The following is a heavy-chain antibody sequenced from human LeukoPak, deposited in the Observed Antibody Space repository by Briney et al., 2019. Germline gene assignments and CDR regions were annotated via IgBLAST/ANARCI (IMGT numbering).Heavy chain of an antibody. D-gene: IGHD1-26*01. J-gene: IGHJ6*03. CDR2: IDSGGST. CDR3: ASLLPPSGSYSYYYYYIDV. CDR1: GGSISRHY. Sequence: PWETLSLTCTVSGGSISRHYWRWIRQPPGEGLGGVGAIDSGGSTSYKPSLKSRVTTSVDTYKTQFSLKLTSVTAADTAVHYCASLLPPSGSYSYYYYYIDVWGKGTTVTVSS. V-gene: IGHV4-4*08.